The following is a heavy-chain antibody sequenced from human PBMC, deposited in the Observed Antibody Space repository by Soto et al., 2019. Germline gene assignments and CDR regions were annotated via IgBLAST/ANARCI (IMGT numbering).Heavy chain of an antibody. Sequence: ASVKVSCKASGYTFTSYDINWVRQATGQGLEWMGWMNPNSGNTGYAQKFQGRVTMTRNTSISTAYMELSSLRSEDTAVYYCARGPREVLRFFKYYYMYVWGKGTTVTVSS. J-gene: IGHJ6*03. V-gene: IGHV1-8*01. CDR3: ARGPREVLRFFKYYYMYV. CDR1: GYTFTSYD. CDR2: MNPNSGNT. D-gene: IGHD3-3*01.